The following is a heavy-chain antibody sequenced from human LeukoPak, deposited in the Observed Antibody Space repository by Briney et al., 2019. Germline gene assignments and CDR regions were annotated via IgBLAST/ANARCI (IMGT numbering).Heavy chain of an antibody. CDR1: GGSFTTYY. CDR2: IDTSGTT. Sequence: PSETLSLTCTVSGGSFTTYYWSWIRQPAGKGLEWIGHIDTSGTTNYNPSLKSRVTMSTDRSKNQFSLKLSSVTAADTAIYYCARDAKHYFGSRTYFFYEYWGQGTLLTVSS. V-gene: IGHV4-4*07. CDR3: ARDAKHYFGSRTYFFYEY. J-gene: IGHJ4*02. D-gene: IGHD3-10*01.